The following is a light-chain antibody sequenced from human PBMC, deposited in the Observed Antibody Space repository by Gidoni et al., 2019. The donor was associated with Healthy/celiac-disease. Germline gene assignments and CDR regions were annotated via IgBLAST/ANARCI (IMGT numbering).Light chain of an antibody. J-gene: IGLJ2*01. Sequence: SSELTQDPAVSVALGQTVRITCQGDSLRSYYASWYQQKPGQAPVLVIYGKNKRPSGIPDRFSGSSSGNTASLTITGAQAEDEADYYCNSRDSSGNHLPPVVFGGGTKLTVL. CDR3: NSRDSSGNHLPPVV. V-gene: IGLV3-19*01. CDR2: GKN. CDR1: SLRSYY.